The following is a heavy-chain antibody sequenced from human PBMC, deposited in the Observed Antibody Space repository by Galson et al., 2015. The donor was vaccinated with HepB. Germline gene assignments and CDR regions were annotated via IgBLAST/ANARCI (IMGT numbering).Heavy chain of an antibody. V-gene: IGHV3-15*07. J-gene: IGHJ4*02. Sequence: SLRLSCAASGFTLSNAWMNWVRQVPGKGLEWVGRIKNKNDGGTTDYAAPVKGRFIVSRDDSRNTLYLHMNRLKTEDTAVYYCASGDSSSWYGDFDNWGQGTLVTVSS. CDR2: IKNKNDGGTT. CDR3: ASGDSSSWYGDFDN. D-gene: IGHD6-13*01. CDR1: GFTLSNAW.